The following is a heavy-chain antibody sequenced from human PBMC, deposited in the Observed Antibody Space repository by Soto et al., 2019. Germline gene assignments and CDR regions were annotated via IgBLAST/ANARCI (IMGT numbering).Heavy chain of an antibody. CDR1: GYSFTDYH. CDR2: INPKSGGT. Sequence: ASVKVSCHASGYSFTDYHIHWVRQAPGQGLEWLGRINPKSGGTSTAQKFQGWVTMTTDTSISTASMELTRLTSDDTAIYYCARGDSTDCSNGVCSFFYNHDMDVWGQGTTVTVSS. CDR3: ARGDSTDCSNGVCSFFYNHDMDV. J-gene: IGHJ6*02. D-gene: IGHD2-8*01. V-gene: IGHV1-2*04.